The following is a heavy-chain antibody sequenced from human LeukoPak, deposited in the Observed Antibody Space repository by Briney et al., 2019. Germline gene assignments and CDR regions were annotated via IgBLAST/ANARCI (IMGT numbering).Heavy chain of an antibody. CDR1: GFTFSDYY. Sequence: GGSLRLSCAASGFTFSDYYMSWIRQAPGQGLEWVSYIGTSGSTIFYADSVKGRFAISRDNAKNSLYLQVNSLRAEDTAVYYCARVLRSFDWQAVDYFDYWGQGTLVIVSS. V-gene: IGHV3-11*01. D-gene: IGHD3-9*01. CDR3: ARVLRSFDWQAVDYFDY. J-gene: IGHJ4*02. CDR2: IGTSGSTI.